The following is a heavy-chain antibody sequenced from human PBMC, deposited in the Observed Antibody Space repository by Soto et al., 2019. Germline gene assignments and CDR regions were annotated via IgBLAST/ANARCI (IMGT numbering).Heavy chain of an antibody. J-gene: IGHJ4*02. Sequence: EVQLLESGGGLVQPGGSLRLSCAASGFTFNSHALSWVRQAPGKGLEWVSSVTGSGETTYYADSVKGRFTISRDNSKNTLSLQMNSLRAADTAVYYCARHRTWGGYDFNYWGQGTLVTVSS. CDR2: VTGSGETT. CDR1: GFTFNSHA. V-gene: IGHV3-23*01. D-gene: IGHD5-12*01. CDR3: ARHRTWGGYDFNY.